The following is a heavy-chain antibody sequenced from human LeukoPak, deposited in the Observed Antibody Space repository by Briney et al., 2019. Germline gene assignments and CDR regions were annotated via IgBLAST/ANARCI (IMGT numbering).Heavy chain of an antibody. Sequence: GGSLRLSRAASGFTFSSYGMHWVRQAPGKGLEWVAVIWYDGSNKYYADSVKGRFTISRDNSKNTLYLQMNSLRAEDTAVYYCARGIAVAGTGFDYWGQGTLVTVSS. CDR2: IWYDGSNK. CDR3: ARGIAVAGTGFDY. CDR1: GFTFSSYG. J-gene: IGHJ4*02. V-gene: IGHV3-33*08. D-gene: IGHD6-19*01.